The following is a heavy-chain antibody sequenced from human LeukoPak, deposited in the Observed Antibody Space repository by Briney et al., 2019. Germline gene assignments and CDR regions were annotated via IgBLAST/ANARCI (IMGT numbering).Heavy chain of an antibody. Sequence: PSETLSLTCAVSGYSISSGYFWCWIRQPPGKGVEWIGTIYHIGNTYYNSSLKSRVTISVDTSKNQFSLKLNSVTAADTAVYYCARERYYASGSYSGMWYFDYWGQGTLVTASS. D-gene: IGHD3-10*01. J-gene: IGHJ4*02. CDR1: GYSISSGYF. V-gene: IGHV4-38-2*02. CDR3: ARERYYASGSYSGMWYFDY. CDR2: IYHIGNT.